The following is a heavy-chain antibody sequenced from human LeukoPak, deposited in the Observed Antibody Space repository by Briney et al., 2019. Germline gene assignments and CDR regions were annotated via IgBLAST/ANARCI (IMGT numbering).Heavy chain of an antibody. V-gene: IGHV4-4*02. Sequence: SETLSLTCAVSGGSISSSNWWSWVRQPPGKGLEWIGEIYHSGSTNYNPSLKSRVTISVGKSKNQFSLKLSSVTAADTAVYYCARAHRRIAVARWFDPWGQGTLVTVSS. J-gene: IGHJ5*02. CDR1: GGSISSSNW. D-gene: IGHD6-19*01. CDR3: ARAHRRIAVARWFDP. CDR2: IYHSGST.